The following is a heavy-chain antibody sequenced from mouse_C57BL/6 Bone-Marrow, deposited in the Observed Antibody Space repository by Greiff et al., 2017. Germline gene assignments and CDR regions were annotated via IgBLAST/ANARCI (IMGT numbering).Heavy chain of an antibody. CDR2: INPNNGGT. CDR1: GYTFTDYY. D-gene: IGHD1-1*01. J-gene: IGHJ2*01. V-gene: IGHV1-26*01. CDR3: ARLAYYYGSSYDY. Sequence: EVQLQQSGPELVKPGASVKISCKASGYTFTDYYMNWVKQSHGKSLEWIGDINPNNGGTSYNQKFKGKATLTVDKSSSTAYMELRSLTSEDSAVYYCARLAYYYGSSYDYWGQGTTLTVSS.